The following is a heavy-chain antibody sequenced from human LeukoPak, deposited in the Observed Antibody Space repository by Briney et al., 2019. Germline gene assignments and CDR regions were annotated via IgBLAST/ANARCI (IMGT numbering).Heavy chain of an antibody. CDR2: ISYDGSNK. D-gene: IGHD6-19*01. Sequence: PGGSLRLSCAASGFTFSSYAMRWVRQAPGKGLEWVAVISYDGSNKYYADSVKGRFTISRDNSKNTLYLQMNSLRAEGTAVYYCARDSEQWLDYWGQGTLVTVSS. CDR3: ARDSEQWLDY. J-gene: IGHJ4*02. CDR1: GFTFSSYA. V-gene: IGHV3-30-3*01.